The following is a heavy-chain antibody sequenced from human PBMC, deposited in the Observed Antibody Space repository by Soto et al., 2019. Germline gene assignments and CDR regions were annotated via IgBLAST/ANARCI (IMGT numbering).Heavy chain of an antibody. CDR2: ISGGGLST. CDR1: GFTFSTYA. D-gene: IGHD6-6*01. Sequence: PGGSLRLSCAASGFTFSTYAMSWVRQAPGKGLEWVSVISGGGLSTYYADSVKGRFTISRDNSKSTLYLQMDSLRAEDTAVYYCAKGLAARPNYYMDVWAKGTTVTVSS. V-gene: IGHV3-23*01. J-gene: IGHJ6*03. CDR3: AKGLAARPNYYMDV.